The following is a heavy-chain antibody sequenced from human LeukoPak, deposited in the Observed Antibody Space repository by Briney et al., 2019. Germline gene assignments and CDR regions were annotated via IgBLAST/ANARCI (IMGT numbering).Heavy chain of an antibody. CDR1: GYTFTSYY. Sequence: GASVKVSCKASGYTFTSYYMHWVRQAPGQGLEWMGIINPSGGSTGYAQKFQGRVTMTRDTSTSTVYMELSSLRSEDTAVYYCARAESIAVAGTKYSAFDIWGQGTMVTVSS. V-gene: IGHV1-46*01. J-gene: IGHJ3*02. CDR2: INPSGGST. D-gene: IGHD6-19*01. CDR3: ARAESIAVAGTKYSAFDI.